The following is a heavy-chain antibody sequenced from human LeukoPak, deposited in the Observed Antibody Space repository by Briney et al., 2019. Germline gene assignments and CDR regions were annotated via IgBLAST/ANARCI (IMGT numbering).Heavy chain of an antibody. D-gene: IGHD3-10*01. Sequence: ASVKVSCKASGGTFSSYAISWVRQAPGQGLEWMGGIIPIFGTANYAQKFQGRVTITADKSTSTAYMELSSLRSEDTAVYYCARDGVLAGSYHTYYFDYWGQGTLVTVSS. J-gene: IGHJ4*02. V-gene: IGHV1-69*06. CDR2: IIPIFGTA. CDR3: ARDGVLAGSYHTYYFDY. CDR1: GGTFSSYA.